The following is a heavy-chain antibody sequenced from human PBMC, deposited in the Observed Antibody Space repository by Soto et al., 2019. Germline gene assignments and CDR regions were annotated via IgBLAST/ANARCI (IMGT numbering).Heavy chain of an antibody. CDR1: GYTFTNNA. CDR2: INIGNGNT. V-gene: IGHV1-3*04. J-gene: IGHJ4*02. Sequence: QVQLVQSGAEVKKPGASVKVSCKASGYTFTNNAIHWVRQAPGQRLEWMGWINIGNGNTKYPQKFQGRSTITRDPSASTAYMELRSLRSEDTAVYYCARRRERYFDYWGQGTLVTVSS. CDR3: ARRRERYFDY.